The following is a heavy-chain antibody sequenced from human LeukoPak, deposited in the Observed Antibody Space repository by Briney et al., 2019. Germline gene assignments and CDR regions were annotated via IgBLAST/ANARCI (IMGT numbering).Heavy chain of an antibody. D-gene: IGHD1-26*01. CDR1: GFTFSSLA. CDR2: ISKDGSSN. Sequence: PGRSLRLSCAASGFTFSSLAMHWVRQAPGKGLEWVAVISKDGSSNHQADSVKGRFTISRGNSKNTLYLQMDSLRAEDTAVYYCARDLSGSYVFDYLGQGTLVTVSS. V-gene: IGHV3-30-3*01. J-gene: IGHJ4*02. CDR3: ARDLSGSYVFDY.